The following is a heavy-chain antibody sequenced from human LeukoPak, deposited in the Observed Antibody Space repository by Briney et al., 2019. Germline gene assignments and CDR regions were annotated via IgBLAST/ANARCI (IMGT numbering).Heavy chain of an antibody. CDR2: INPNSGGT. CDR1: GYTFTGYY. Sequence: GASVTVSCKASGYTFTGYYMHWVRQAPGQGLEWMGWINPNSGGTNYAQKFQGRVTMTRDTSISTAYMELSRLRSDDTAVYYCARDGGSYSSGWYLNWFDPWGQGTLVTVSS. V-gene: IGHV1-2*02. D-gene: IGHD6-19*01. CDR3: ARDGGSYSSGWYLNWFDP. J-gene: IGHJ5*02.